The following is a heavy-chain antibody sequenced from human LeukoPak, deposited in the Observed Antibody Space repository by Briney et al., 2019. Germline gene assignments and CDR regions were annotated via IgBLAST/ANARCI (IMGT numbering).Heavy chain of an antibody. J-gene: IGHJ4*02. CDR2: ISYDGSNK. Sequence: GGSLRLSCAASGFTFSSYAMHWVRQAPGKGLEWVAVISYDGSNKYYADSVKGRFTISRDNSKNTLYLQMNSLRAEDTAVYYCARGASGWYSDYWGQGTLATVSS. CDR1: GFTFSSYA. CDR3: ARGASGWYSDY. V-gene: IGHV3-30-3*01. D-gene: IGHD6-19*01.